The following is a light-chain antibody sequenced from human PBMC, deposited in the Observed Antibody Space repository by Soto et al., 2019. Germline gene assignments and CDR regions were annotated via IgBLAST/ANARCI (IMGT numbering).Light chain of an antibody. V-gene: IGLV2-18*01. CDR3: SVYTRTSTYV. J-gene: IGLJ1*01. CDR1: IDDVTAYYR. Sequence: QSALTQPPSVSGSPGQSVTISCPGTIDDVTAYYRVSWYQQTPGTAPKLMIYDVSNRPSGVPDRFSGSRSGNTASLTISGLQAEDEGDYYCSVYTRTSTYVFGTGTKVTVL. CDR2: DVS.